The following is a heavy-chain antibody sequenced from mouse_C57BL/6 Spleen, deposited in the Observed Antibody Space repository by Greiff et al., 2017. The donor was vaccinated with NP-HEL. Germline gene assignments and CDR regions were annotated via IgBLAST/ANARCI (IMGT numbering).Heavy chain of an antibody. V-gene: IGHV5-17*01. Sequence: DVHLVESGGGLVKPGGSLKLSCAASGFTFSDYGMHWVRQAPEKGLEWVAYISSGSSTIYYADTVKGRFTISCDNAKNTLFLQMTSLRSEDTAMYDCARRRSNWYFDVWGTGTTVTVSS. CDR3: ARRRSNWYFDV. J-gene: IGHJ1*03. D-gene: IGHD5-1*01. CDR1: GFTFSDYG. CDR2: ISSGSSTI.